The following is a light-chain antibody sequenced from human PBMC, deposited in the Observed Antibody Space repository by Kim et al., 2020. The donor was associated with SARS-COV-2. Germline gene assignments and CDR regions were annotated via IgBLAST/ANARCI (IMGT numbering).Light chain of an antibody. V-gene: IGKV3-20*01. CDR3: QQYDDSRLT. Sequence: SPGERAPLAGRASQHGNIDYLAWYQQKPGQAPRLLISGESTRATGIPGRFSVSGSGTDFTLVISGLEPEDSAVYYCQQYDDSRLTFGGGTKVDIK. CDR2: GES. CDR1: QHGNIDY. J-gene: IGKJ4*01.